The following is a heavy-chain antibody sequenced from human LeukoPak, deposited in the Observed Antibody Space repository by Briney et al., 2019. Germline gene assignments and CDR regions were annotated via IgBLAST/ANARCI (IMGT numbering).Heavy chain of an antibody. CDR2: ISSSSSYI. Sequence: GGSLRLSCAASGFTFSSYSMNWVRQAPGKGLEWVSSISSSSSYIYYADSVKGRFTISRDNAKNSLYLQMNSLRAEDTAVYYCARDRRMNYYGSGSSSGYWGQGTLVTVSS. CDR1: GFTFSSYS. J-gene: IGHJ4*02. V-gene: IGHV3-21*01. CDR3: ARDRRMNYYGSGSSSGY. D-gene: IGHD3-10*01.